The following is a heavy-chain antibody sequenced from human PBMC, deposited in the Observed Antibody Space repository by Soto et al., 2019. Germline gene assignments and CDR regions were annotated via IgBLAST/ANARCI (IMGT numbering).Heavy chain of an antibody. Sequence: ASLKVSCKASGYTFTSYGISWVRQAPGQGLEWMGWISAYNGNTNYAQKLQGRVTMTTDTSTSTAYMELRSLRSDDTAVYYCACGLGYCSGGSCYSWFDPWGQGTLVTVSS. CDR3: ACGLGYCSGGSCYSWFDP. V-gene: IGHV1-18*01. CDR2: ISAYNGNT. J-gene: IGHJ5*02. CDR1: GYTFTSYG. D-gene: IGHD2-15*01.